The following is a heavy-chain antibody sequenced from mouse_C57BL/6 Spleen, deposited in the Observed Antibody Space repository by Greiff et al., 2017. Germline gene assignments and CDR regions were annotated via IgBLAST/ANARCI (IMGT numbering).Heavy chain of an antibody. Sequence: QVQLQQPGAELVKPGASVKMSCKASGYTFTSYWITWVKQRPGQGLEWIGDIYPGSGSTNYNEKFKSKATLTVDTSSSTAYRQLSSLTSEDSAVYNCARRDYYGSSHFDYWGQGTTLTVSS. CDR3: ARRDYYGSSHFDY. V-gene: IGHV1-55*01. CDR1: GYTFTSYW. CDR2: IYPGSGST. D-gene: IGHD1-1*01. J-gene: IGHJ2*01.